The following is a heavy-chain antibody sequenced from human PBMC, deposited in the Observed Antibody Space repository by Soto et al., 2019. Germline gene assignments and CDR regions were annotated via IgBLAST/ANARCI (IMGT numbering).Heavy chain of an antibody. CDR2: FDPEDGET. CDR3: ATDLARTTVTTY. D-gene: IGHD4-17*01. Sequence: ASVKVSCKVSGYTLTELSMHWVRQAPGKGLEWMGGFDPEDGETIYAQKFQGRVTMTEDTSTDTAYMELSSLRSEDTVVYYCATDLARTTVTTYWGQGTLVTVSS. CDR1: GYTLTELS. V-gene: IGHV1-24*01. J-gene: IGHJ4*02.